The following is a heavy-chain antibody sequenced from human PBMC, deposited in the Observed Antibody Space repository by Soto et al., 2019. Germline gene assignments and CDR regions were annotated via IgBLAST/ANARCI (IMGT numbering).Heavy chain of an antibody. D-gene: IGHD3-22*01. V-gene: IGHV3-33*01. CDR3: ARDHAYDSSGIPCDY. J-gene: IGHJ4*02. CDR2: IWYDGSNK. Sequence: QVQLVESGGGVVQPGRSLRLSCAASGFTFSSYGMHWVRQAPGKGLEWVAVIWYDGSNKYYADSVKGRFTISRDNSKNTLYLQMNSLRAEDTAVYYCARDHAYDSSGIPCDYWGQGTLVTVSS. CDR1: GFTFSSYG.